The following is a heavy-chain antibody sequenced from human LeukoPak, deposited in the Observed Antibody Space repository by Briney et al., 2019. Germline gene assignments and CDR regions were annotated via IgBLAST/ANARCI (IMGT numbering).Heavy chain of an antibody. CDR2: INPNSGGT. D-gene: IGHD2-2*01. J-gene: IGHJ4*02. CDR1: GYTFTGYY. Sequence: ASVKVSCKASGYTFTGYYMHWVRQAPGQGLEWVGWINPNSGGTNYAQKFQGRVTMTRDTSISTAYMELSRLRSDDTAVYYCANEVLGYCSSTSCAPGYWGQGTLVTVSS. V-gene: IGHV1-2*02. CDR3: ANEVLGYCSSTSCAPGY.